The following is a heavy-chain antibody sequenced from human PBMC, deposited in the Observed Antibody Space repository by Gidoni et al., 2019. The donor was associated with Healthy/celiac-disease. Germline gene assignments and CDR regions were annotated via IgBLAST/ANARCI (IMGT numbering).Heavy chain of an antibody. CDR2: ISVIGGST. V-gene: IGHV3-23*01. CDR1: GFTFSSSA. Sequence: EVQLFESGGGLVQPGGSLGLSCAASGFTFSSSAMSLVRQAPGKGLDWVSAISVIGGSTYYADAGKGRCTISRDNSKNTLYLQMNSLRAEDTAVYYCASLRIPGYYYDSSGYYRDAFDIWGQGTMVTVSS. D-gene: IGHD3-22*01. J-gene: IGHJ3*02. CDR3: ASLRIPGYYYDSSGYYRDAFDI.